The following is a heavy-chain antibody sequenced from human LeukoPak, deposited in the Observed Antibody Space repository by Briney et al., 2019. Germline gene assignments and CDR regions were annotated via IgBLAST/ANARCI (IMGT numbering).Heavy chain of an antibody. CDR3: ASGYSNLRDY. V-gene: IGHV3-30-3*01. J-gene: IGHJ4*02. CDR2: ISYDGSNK. D-gene: IGHD4-23*01. CDR1: GFTFSSYA. Sequence: PGGSLRLSCAASGFTFSSYAMHWVRQAPGKGLEWVAVISYDGSNKYYADSVKGRFTISRDNSKNTLYLQMNSLRAEDTAVYYCASGYSNLRDYWGQGTLVTVSS.